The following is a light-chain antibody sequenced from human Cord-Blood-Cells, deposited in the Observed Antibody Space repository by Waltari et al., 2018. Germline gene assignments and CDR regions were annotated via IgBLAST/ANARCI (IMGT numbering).Light chain of an antibody. CDR2: AAS. CDR1: QGISSY. Sequence: IQLTQSPSSLSASVGDRVTITCRASQGISSYLAWYQQKPGKAPKLLIYAASTLQSGVTSRFSGSGSGTDFTLTISSLQPEDFATYYCQQLNSYPPAFGGGTKVEIK. CDR3: QQLNSYPPA. V-gene: IGKV1-9*01. J-gene: IGKJ4*01.